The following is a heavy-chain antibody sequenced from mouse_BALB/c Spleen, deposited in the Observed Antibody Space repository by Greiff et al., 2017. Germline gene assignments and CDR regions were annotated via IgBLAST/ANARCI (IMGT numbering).Heavy chain of an antibody. CDR2: ISSGGSYT. Sequence: VKLVESGGGLVKPGGSLKLSCAASGFTFSSYAMSWVRQSPEKRLEWVAEISSGGSYTYYPDTVTGRFTISRDNAKNTLYLEMSSRRAEDTAMYYGAREGPTGTWFAYWGQGTLVTVSA. CDR1: GFTFSSYA. CDR3: AREGPTGTWFAY. J-gene: IGHJ3*01. D-gene: IGHD4-1*02. V-gene: IGHV5-9-4*01.